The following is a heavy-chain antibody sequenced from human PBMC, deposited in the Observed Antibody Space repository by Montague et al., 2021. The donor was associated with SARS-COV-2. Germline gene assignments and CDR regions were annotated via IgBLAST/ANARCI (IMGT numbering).Heavy chain of an antibody. CDR2: IDLDGSET. Sequence: SLRLSCAASGFTFSSSWMSWVRQAPGKGLEWVANIDLDGSETYYVDSVKGRFTISRDNAKNSLYLQMNSLRAEDTAVYYCAREMRGSRYSSGWYYYYYGMDVWGQGTTVTVSS. CDR3: AREMRGSRYSSGWYYYYYGMDV. D-gene: IGHD6-19*01. V-gene: IGHV3-7*01. J-gene: IGHJ6*02. CDR1: GFTFSSSW.